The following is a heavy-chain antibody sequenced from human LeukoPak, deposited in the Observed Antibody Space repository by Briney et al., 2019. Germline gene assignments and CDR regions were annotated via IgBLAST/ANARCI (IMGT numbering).Heavy chain of an antibody. CDR2: ISSSSSTI. Sequence: GGSLRLSCAASGFTFSSYSMNWVRQAPGKGLVWVSYISSSSSTIYYADSVKGRFTISRDNAKNSLYLQMNSLRAEDTAVYYCARDPPSYSNHLPSDFGWGQGTLVTVSS. D-gene: IGHD4-11*01. CDR1: GFTFSSYS. CDR3: ARDPPSYSNHLPSDFG. V-gene: IGHV3-48*01. J-gene: IGHJ4*02.